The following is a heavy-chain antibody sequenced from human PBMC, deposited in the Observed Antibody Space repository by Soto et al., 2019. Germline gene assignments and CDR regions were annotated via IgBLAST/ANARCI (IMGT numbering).Heavy chain of an antibody. CDR3: ARDRTINRSSSEDYSRWFDP. CDR1: GGSISSGGYY. CDR2: IYYSGST. J-gene: IGHJ5*02. V-gene: IGHV4-31*03. Sequence: PSETLSLTCTVSGGSISSGGYYWSWIRQHPGKGLDWIGYIYYSGSTYYNPSLKSRVTISVDTSKNQFSLKLSSVTAADTAVYYCARDRTINRSSSEDYSRWFDPWGQGTLVTVPS. D-gene: IGHD2-2*01.